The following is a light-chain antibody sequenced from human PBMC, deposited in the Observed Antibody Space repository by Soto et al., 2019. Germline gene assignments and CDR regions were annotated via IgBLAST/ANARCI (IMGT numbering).Light chain of an antibody. CDR3: SSYAGSTYV. CDR1: SSDVGGYNY. J-gene: IGLJ1*01. Sequence: QSVLTQPPSASGSPGQSVTISCTGTSSDVGGYNYVSWYQQHPGKAPKLMIYEVSKRPSGVPDRFSGSKSGNTASLTVSGLQAEDEDDYYCSSYAGSTYVSGTGTKVTVL. V-gene: IGLV2-8*01. CDR2: EVS.